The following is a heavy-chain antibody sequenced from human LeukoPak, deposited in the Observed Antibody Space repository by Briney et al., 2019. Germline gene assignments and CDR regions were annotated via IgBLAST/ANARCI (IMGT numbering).Heavy chain of an antibody. CDR3: ARARPIVVVPAVRVYYYGMDV. Sequence: PSETLSLTCTVSGGSISSYYWSWIRQPPGKGLEWIGYIYYSGSTNYNPSLKSRVTISVDTSKNQFSLKLSSVTAADTAVYYCARARPIVVVPAVRVYYYGMDVWGQGTTVTVSS. CDR2: IYYSGST. J-gene: IGHJ6*02. D-gene: IGHD2-2*01. CDR1: GGSISSYY. V-gene: IGHV4-59*12.